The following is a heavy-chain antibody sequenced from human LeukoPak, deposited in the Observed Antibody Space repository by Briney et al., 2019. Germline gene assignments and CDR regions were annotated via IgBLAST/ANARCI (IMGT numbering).Heavy chain of an antibody. Sequence: GSLRLSCAASGFTFSSYWMSWVRQAPGKGLEWVANIKQDGSEKYYVDSVKGRFTISRDNAKNSLYLQMNSLRAEDTALYYCAKDILAGGAGSVRGVIHDAFDIWGQGTMVTVSS. CDR1: GFTFSSYW. CDR2: IKQDGSEK. J-gene: IGHJ3*02. D-gene: IGHD3-10*01. CDR3: AKDILAGGAGSVRGVIHDAFDI. V-gene: IGHV3-7*03.